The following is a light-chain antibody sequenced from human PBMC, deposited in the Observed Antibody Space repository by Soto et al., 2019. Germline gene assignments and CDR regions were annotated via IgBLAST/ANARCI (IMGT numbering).Light chain of an antibody. CDR1: RDIGSD. CDR2: AAS. CDR3: LQDHDDSWT. Sequence: IQVTQSPSTLSASVGDRVTITCRASRDIGSDLSWYQQKPGKAPTLLIYAASNLQSGVPSRFRGSRSGTEFTLTVSSLQPADFATYYCLQDHDDSWTFGQGTKVDIK. V-gene: IGKV1-6*01. J-gene: IGKJ1*01.